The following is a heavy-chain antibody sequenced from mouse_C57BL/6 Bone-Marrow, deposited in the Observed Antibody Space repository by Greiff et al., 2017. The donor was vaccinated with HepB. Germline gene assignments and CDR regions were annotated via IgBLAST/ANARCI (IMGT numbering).Heavy chain of an antibody. Sequence: VKLMESGPGLVQPSQSLSITCTVSGFSLTSYGVHWVRQSPGKGLEWLGVIWRGGSTDYNAAFMSRLSITKDNSKSQVFFKMNSLQADDTAIYYCAKNLLPWYFDVWGTGTTVTVSS. V-gene: IGHV2-5*01. D-gene: IGHD1-1*01. CDR3: AKNLLPWYFDV. CDR2: IWRGGST. CDR1: GFSLTSYG. J-gene: IGHJ1*03.